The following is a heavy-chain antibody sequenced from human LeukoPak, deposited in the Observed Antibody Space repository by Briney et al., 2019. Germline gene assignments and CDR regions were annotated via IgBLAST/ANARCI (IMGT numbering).Heavy chain of an antibody. CDR3: ARDSYDLWSGYYTGFWDYFDY. Sequence: KPSETLSLTCAVYGGSFSGYYWSWIRQPPGKGLEWIGEINHSGSTNYNPSLKSRVTISVDTSKNQFSLKLSSVTAPDTAVYYCARDSYDLWSGYYTGFWDYFDYWGQGTLVTVSS. CDR1: GGSFSGYY. J-gene: IGHJ4*02. D-gene: IGHD3-3*01. V-gene: IGHV4-34*01. CDR2: INHSGST.